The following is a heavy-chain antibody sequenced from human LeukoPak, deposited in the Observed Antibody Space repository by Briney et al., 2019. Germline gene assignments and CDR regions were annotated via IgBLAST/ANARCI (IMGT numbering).Heavy chain of an antibody. CDR1: GFTFSSFE. CDR2: IGYDGKTI. J-gene: IGHJ3*02. V-gene: IGHV3-48*03. CDR3: AREDSRDALDI. Sequence: GGSLRLSCEGSGFTFSSFEMNWVRQAPGKGLEWLSYIGYDGKTIYYADSVKGRFTISRDDARNSLYLQMNSLRAEDTAVYHCAREDSRDALDIWGHGTMVTVSS. D-gene: IGHD3-22*01.